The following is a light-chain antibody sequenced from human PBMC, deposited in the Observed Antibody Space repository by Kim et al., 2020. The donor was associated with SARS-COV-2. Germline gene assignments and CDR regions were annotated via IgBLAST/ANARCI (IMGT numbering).Light chain of an antibody. J-gene: IGLJ3*02. CDR3: QAWDSSTAV. Sequence: GPPGQTASLTCSGDKLGDKYACWYQQKPGQSPVLVIYQDSKRPSGIPERFSGSNSGNTATLTISGTQAMDEADYYCQAWDSSTAVFGGGTQLTVL. CDR1: KLGDKY. V-gene: IGLV3-1*01. CDR2: QDS.